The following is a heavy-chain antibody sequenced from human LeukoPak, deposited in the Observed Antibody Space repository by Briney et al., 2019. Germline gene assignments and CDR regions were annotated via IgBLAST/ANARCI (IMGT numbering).Heavy chain of an antibody. CDR1: GFTLSNFG. V-gene: IGHV3-30*03. D-gene: IGHD2/OR15-2a*01. Sequence: GSLRLSCTASGFTLSNFGMHWVRQAPGKGLEWVAVISDDGSNTFYADSVKGRFTISRDNSKNTLYLQMNSLTAEDTAVYYCGPREDSTTNAYDYWGQGTLVTVSS. J-gene: IGHJ4*02. CDR3: GPREDSTTNAYDY. CDR2: ISDDGSNT.